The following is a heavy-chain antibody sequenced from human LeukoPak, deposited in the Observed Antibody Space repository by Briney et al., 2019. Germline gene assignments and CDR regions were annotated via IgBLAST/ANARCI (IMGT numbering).Heavy chain of an antibody. D-gene: IGHD4-23*01. J-gene: IGHJ2*01. Sequence: PGGSLRLSCAASGFTFSTYTMNWVRQAPGKGLERVAGIQHDGSRTYYADSVKGRFTISRDNSKNTLYLEMNSLTPEDTALYYCARDDYGGNSWDWYFDRWGSGILVTVSS. CDR3: ARDDYGGNSWDWYFDR. CDR1: GFTFSTYT. CDR2: IQHDGSRT. V-gene: IGHV3-30-3*01.